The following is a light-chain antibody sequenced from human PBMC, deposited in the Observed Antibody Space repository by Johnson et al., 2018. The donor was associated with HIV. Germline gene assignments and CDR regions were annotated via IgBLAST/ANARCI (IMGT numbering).Light chain of an antibody. CDR2: DNN. V-gene: IGLV1-51*01. Sequence: QSVLTQSPSVSAAAGQKVTISCSGSNSNIGNNYVSWYQHFPETAPKLLIYDNNKRPSGIPDRFSGSKSGTSATLGITGLQTGDEADYYCGTLDSSLSTYVFGTGTKVTVL. CDR1: NSNIGNNY. J-gene: IGLJ1*01. CDR3: GTLDSSLSTYV.